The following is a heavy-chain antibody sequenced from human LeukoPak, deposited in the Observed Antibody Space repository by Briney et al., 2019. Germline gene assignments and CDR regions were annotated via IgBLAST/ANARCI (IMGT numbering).Heavy chain of an antibody. D-gene: IGHD3-22*01. J-gene: IGHJ3*02. Sequence: SETLSLTCTVSGGSISSGDYYWSWLRQPPGTGLEWLGYIYYSGSTYYNPSLKSRVTISVDTSKNQFSLKLSSVTAADTAVYYCARGVPYYYDSSGYPPWAFDIWGQGTMVTVSS. CDR3: ARGVPYYYDSSGYPPWAFDI. CDR2: IYYSGST. V-gene: IGHV4-30-4*01. CDR1: GGSISSGDYY.